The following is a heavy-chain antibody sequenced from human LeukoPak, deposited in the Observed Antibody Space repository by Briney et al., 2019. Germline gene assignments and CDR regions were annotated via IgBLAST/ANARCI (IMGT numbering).Heavy chain of an antibody. V-gene: IGHV3-30*04. Sequence: GGSLRLSCAASGFTFSSYAMHWVRQAPGKGLEWVAVISYDGSNKYYADSVKGRFTISRDNSKNTLYLQMNSLRAEDTAVYYCAKDQYYYDSRYYSYYYGMDVWGQGTTVTVSS. J-gene: IGHJ6*02. CDR2: ISYDGSNK. CDR1: GFTFSSYA. CDR3: AKDQYYYDSRYYSYYYGMDV. D-gene: IGHD3-22*01.